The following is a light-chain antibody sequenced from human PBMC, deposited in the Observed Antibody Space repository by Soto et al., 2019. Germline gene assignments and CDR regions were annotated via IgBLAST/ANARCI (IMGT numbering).Light chain of an antibody. J-gene: IGLJ1*01. Sequence: QSVLTQPRSVSGSPGQSVTFSCTGTSSDVGGFDYVSWVQQHPGKVPKLMIYDVSKRPSGVPDRFSGSKPGNTASLTISGLQAEDEADYYCCSYAGTFRGYVFGTGTKDTVL. V-gene: IGLV2-11*01. CDR1: SSDVGGFDY. CDR3: CSYAGTFRGYV. CDR2: DVS.